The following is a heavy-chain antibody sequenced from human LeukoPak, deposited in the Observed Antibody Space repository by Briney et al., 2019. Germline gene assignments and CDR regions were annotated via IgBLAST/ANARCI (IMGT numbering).Heavy chain of an antibody. V-gene: IGHV1-8*01. CDR1: GYTFTSYD. J-gene: IGHJ6*03. Sequence: ASVKVSCKASGYTFTSYDINWVRQATGQGLEWMGWMNPNSGNTGYAQKFQGRVTMTRNTSISTAYMELSSLRSEDTAVYYCARGGPYRSSSPNAYYYYYYMDVWGKGTTVTVSS. CDR2: MNPNSGNT. D-gene: IGHD6-6*01. CDR3: ARGGPYRSSSPNAYYYYYYMDV.